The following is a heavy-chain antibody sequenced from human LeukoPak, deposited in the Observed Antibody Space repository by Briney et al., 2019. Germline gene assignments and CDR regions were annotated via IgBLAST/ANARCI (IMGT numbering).Heavy chain of an antibody. D-gene: IGHD3-10*01. V-gene: IGHV1-8*01. Sequence: ASVKVSCKASGYTFTSYDINWVRQATGQGLEWMGWMNPNSGNTGYAQKFQGRVTMTRNTSISTAYMELSSLRSEDTAMYYCARGRSRGLYNWFDPWGQGTLVTVSS. CDR3: ARGRSRGLYNWFDP. J-gene: IGHJ5*02. CDR2: MNPNSGNT. CDR1: GYTFTSYD.